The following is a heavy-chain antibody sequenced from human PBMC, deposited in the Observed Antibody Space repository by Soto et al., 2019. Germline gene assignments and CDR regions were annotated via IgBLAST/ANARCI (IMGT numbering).Heavy chain of an antibody. V-gene: IGHV3-23*01. CDR1: QFTFSSYA. D-gene: IGHD2-8*01. CDR3: TRDSNGDYVGAFDY. J-gene: IGHJ3*01. Sequence: PGGSLRLSCAASQFTFSSYAMTWVRQAPGKGLEWVATIRGDAGGGATHYADSVKGRFTISRDNSKNTLYLQMNSLRAEDTAVYYCTRDSNGDYVGAFDYWDQGSMLTVSS. CDR2: IRGDAGGGAT.